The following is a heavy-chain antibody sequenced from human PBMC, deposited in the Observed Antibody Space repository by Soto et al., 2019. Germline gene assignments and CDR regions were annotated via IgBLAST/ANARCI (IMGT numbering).Heavy chain of an antibody. CDR1: GYTFTSYG. Sequence: QVQLVQSGAEVKKPGASVKVSCKASGYTFTSYGISWVRQAPGQGLEWMGGISAYYGNTNYAQSLQGRVTMTTDTSTSTAFMELRSLRSDDTAVYYCARDRVEMATIRMFDYWGQGTLVTVSS. D-gene: IGHD5-12*01. V-gene: IGHV1-18*04. CDR3: ARDRVEMATIRMFDY. J-gene: IGHJ4*02. CDR2: ISAYYGNT.